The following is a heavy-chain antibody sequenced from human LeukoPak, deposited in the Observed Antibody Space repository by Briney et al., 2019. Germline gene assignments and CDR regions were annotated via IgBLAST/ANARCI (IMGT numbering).Heavy chain of an antibody. CDR2: IYYSGST. Sequence: PSETLSLTCSVSGGSISGYYWSWIRQPPGKGLEWIGYIYYSGSTYYNPSLKSRVTISVDSSKNQFSLRLTSVTAADTAVYYCARRGYCSSTSCPGAYYYYGMDVWGQGTTVTVSS. J-gene: IGHJ6*02. V-gene: IGHV4-59*08. CDR1: GGSISGYY. CDR3: ARRGYCSSTSCPGAYYYYGMDV. D-gene: IGHD2-2*01.